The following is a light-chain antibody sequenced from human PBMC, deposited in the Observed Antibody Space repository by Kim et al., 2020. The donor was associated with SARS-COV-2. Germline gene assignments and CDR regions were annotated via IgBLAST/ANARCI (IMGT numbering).Light chain of an antibody. CDR2: AAT. Sequence: ASGGDRVTITCQASQSISSYLNWDQLKPGRAPKLLIYAATSLQSGVPSRFSGSGSGTDFTLTISSLQPEDFATYCSQQSYSTLQTFGQGTKVDIK. J-gene: IGKJ1*01. V-gene: IGKV1-39*01. CDR1: QSISSY. CDR3: QQSYSTLQT.